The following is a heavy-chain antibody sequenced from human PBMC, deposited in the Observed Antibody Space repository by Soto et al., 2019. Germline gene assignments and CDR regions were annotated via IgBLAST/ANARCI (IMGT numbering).Heavy chain of an antibody. CDR1: GFTFSIYA. D-gene: IGHD1-26*01. J-gene: IGHJ4*02. CDR2: ISVSGGTR. CDR3: AKNILRDGGYGGY. Sequence: GGSLRLSCAASGFTFSIYAMSLVRQSPGKGLERVSAISVSGGTRYYADSVKGRFTISRDNSKNTLYLQMNSLRAEETAVYYCAKNILRDGGYGGYWGQGTLVTVSS. V-gene: IGHV3-23*01.